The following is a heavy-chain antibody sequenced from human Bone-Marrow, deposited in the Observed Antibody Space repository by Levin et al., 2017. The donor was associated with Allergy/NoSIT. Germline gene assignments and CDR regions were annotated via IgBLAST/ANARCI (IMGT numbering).Heavy chain of an antibody. V-gene: IGHV3-11*01. CDR2: ISSSGSTI. D-gene: IGHD5-12*01. Sequence: GESLKISCAASGFTFSDYYMSWIRQAPGKGLEWVSYISSSGSTIYYADSVKGRFTISRDNAKNSLYLQMNSLRAEDTAVYYCASGGYSGYDLSRRFDYWGQGTLVTVSS. CDR1: GFTFSDYY. J-gene: IGHJ4*02. CDR3: ASGGYSGYDLSRRFDY.